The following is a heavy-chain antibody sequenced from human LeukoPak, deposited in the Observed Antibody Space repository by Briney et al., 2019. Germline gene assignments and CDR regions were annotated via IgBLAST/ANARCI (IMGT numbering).Heavy chain of an antibody. CDR3: ARHIGNSSTRGPYYDFWSGYSPRYYYYGMDV. D-gene: IGHD3-3*01. V-gene: IGHV5-51*01. CDR2: IYRECSDT. CDR1: GYSFTSYW. Sequence: GESLKISCKGSGYSFTSYWIGWVRQMPGKGLEWMGIIYRECSDTRYSPSFQGQVTISADKSISTAYLQWSSLKASDTAMYYCARHIGNSSTRGPYYDFWSGYSPRYYYYGMDVWGQGTTVTVSS. J-gene: IGHJ6*02.